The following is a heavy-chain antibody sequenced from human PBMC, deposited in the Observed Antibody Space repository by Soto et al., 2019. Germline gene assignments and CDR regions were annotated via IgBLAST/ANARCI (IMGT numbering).Heavy chain of an antibody. J-gene: IGHJ4*02. CDR3: ARGLGGYCEPFDY. Sequence: ASVKVSCKASGYTFTSYAIHWVRQAPGKRLEWMGWINAGNGNTKYSQKFQGRVTITRDTSASTAYMELSSLRSEDTAVYCCARGLGGYCEPFDYWGRGTLVTVSS. CDR1: GYTFTSYA. V-gene: IGHV1-3*01. D-gene: IGHD3-10*01. CDR2: INAGNGNT.